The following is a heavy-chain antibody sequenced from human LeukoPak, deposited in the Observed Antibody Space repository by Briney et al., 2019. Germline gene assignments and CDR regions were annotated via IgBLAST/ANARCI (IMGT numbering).Heavy chain of an antibody. CDR3: ARDRGGVNFDY. V-gene: IGHV4-59*01. Sequence: SETLSLTCTVSGGSISSYYWSWIRQPPGKGLEWIGYIYDSGTTNYNPSLKSRVTISEDTSENRFSLKLSSVTAADTALYYCARDRGGVNFDYWGQGILVTVSS. D-gene: IGHD2-8*02. CDR2: IYDSGTT. CDR1: GGSISSYY. J-gene: IGHJ4*02.